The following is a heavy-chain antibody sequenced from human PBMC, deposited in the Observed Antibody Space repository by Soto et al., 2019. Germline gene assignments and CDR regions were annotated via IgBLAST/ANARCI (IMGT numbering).Heavy chain of an antibody. V-gene: IGHV1-18*01. CDR2: ISAYNGNT. J-gene: IGHJ4*02. CDR3: AREASGWHFDY. Sequence: ASVKVSFKASGYTFTSYGISWVRQAPGQGLEWMGWISAYNGNTNYAQKPQGRVTMTTDTSTSTAYMELRSLRSDDTAVYYCAREASGWHFDYWGQGTLVTVSS. CDR1: GYTFTSYG. D-gene: IGHD6-19*01.